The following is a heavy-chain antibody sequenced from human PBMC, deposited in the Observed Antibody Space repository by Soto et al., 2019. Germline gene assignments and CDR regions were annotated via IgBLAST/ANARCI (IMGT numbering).Heavy chain of an antibody. CDR2: INHSGST. CDR1: GGSFSGYY. Sequence: PSETLSLTCAVYGGSFSGYYWSWIRQPPGKGLEWIGEINHSGSTNYNPSLKSRVTISVDTSKNQFSLKLSSVTAADTAVYYCARESSSWFGELSSYYYGMDVWGQGTTVTVSS. V-gene: IGHV4-34*01. CDR3: ARESSSWFGELSSYYYGMDV. D-gene: IGHD3-10*01. J-gene: IGHJ6*02.